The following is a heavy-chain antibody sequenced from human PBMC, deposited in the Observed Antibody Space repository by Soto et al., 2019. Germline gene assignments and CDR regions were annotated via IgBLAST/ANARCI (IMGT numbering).Heavy chain of an antibody. CDR1: GYTFTGYY. Sequence: GASVKVSCKASGYTFTGYYMHWVRQAPGQGLEWMGWINPNSGGTNYAQKFQGWVTMTRDTSISTAYMELSRLRSDDTAVYYCARGSGVGYDSSGYYPVYYYGMDVWGQGTTVTVSS. D-gene: IGHD3-22*01. V-gene: IGHV1-2*04. CDR2: INPNSGGT. CDR3: ARGSGVGYDSSGYYPVYYYGMDV. J-gene: IGHJ6*02.